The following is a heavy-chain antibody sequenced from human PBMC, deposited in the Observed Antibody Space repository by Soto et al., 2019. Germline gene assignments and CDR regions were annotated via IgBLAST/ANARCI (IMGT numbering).Heavy chain of an antibody. CDR3: VRHPWSGYYEVYYGMDV. V-gene: IGHV4-4*02. CDR2: IYHSGST. CDR1: GGSISNSDW. Sequence: SLTNSVSGGSISNSDWLSWISKPTGKGLEWIGEIYHSGSTNYNPSLKSRVAISVDKSKNQFSLKLSSVTAADTAVYYFVRHPWSGYYEVYYGMDVWVHRTTVPGSS. J-gene: IGHJ6*02. D-gene: IGHD3-3*01.